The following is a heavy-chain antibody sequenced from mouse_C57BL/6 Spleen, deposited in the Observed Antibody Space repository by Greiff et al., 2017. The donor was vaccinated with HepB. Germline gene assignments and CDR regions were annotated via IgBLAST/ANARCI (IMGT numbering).Heavy chain of an antibody. V-gene: IGHV1-80*01. CDR3: ARDCYAMDY. CDR2: IYTGDGDT. CDR1: GYAFSSYW. J-gene: IGHJ4*01. Sequence: VKLMESGAELVKPGASVKISCKASGYAFSSYWMNWVKQRPGKGLEWIGQIYTGDGDTNYNGKFTVKATLTADKSSSTAYMQRSSLTSEDSAVYFCARDCYAMDYWGQGTSVTVSS.